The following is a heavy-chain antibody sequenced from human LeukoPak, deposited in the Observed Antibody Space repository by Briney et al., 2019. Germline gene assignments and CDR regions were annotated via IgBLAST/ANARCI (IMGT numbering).Heavy chain of an antibody. V-gene: IGHV3-11*01. CDR2: INIGGTNT. CDR3: ATDGAGFDT. CDR1: GFTFSDHY. Sequence: GGSLRLSCAASGFTFSDHYMSWIRQAPGKGLEWLSYINIGGTNTHYADFVKGRFTISRDNAKKSLYLEMTNLRAEDTAVYYCATDGAGFDTWGQGVLVTVSS. J-gene: IGHJ5*02.